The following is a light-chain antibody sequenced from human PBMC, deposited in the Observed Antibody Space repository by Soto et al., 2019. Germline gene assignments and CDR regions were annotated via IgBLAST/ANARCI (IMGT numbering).Light chain of an antibody. J-gene: IGLJ3*02. CDR2: EVS. CDR1: SSDVGGYNY. V-gene: IGLV2-14*01. CDR3: SSYTSSSILV. Sequence: QSVLTQPASVSGSPGQSITISCTGTSSDVGGYNYVSWYQQHPGKAPKLMIYEVSNRPSGVSIRYSGSKSGNTASLTISGLQAEDEADYYCSSYTSSSILVFGGGTKLTVL.